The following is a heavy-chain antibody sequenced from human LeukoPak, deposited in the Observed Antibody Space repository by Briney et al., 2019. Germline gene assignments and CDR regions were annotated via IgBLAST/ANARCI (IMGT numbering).Heavy chain of an antibody. CDR2: IYPGDSDT. J-gene: IGHJ3*02. Sequence: PGESLKISCKGSGYSFTSYWIGWVRQMPGKGLEWMGIIYPGDSDTRYSPSFQGQVTISADKSISTAYLQWSSLKASDTAMYYCASHSGSYSRSWAFDIWGQGTMVTVSS. CDR1: GYSFTSYW. CDR3: ASHSGSYSRSWAFDI. V-gene: IGHV5-51*01. D-gene: IGHD1-26*01.